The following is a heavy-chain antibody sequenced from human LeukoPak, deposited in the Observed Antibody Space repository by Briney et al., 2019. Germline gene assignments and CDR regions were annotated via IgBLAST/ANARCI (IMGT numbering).Heavy chain of an antibody. CDR1: GYTFTSYG. CDR2: IIPIFGTA. Sequence: SVKVSCKASGYTFTSYGISWVRQAPGQGLEWMGGIIPIFGTANYAQKFQGRVTITADESTSTAYMELSSLRSEDTAVYYCASTPVLRYFDWHSYYYYYMDVWGKGTTVTISS. CDR3: ASTPVLRYFDWHSYYYYYMDV. J-gene: IGHJ6*03. D-gene: IGHD3-9*01. V-gene: IGHV1-69*13.